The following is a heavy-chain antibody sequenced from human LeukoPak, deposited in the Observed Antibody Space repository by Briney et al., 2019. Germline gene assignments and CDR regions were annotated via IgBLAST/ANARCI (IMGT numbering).Heavy chain of an antibody. Sequence: ASVKVSCKASGYTFSDYFVHWVRQAPGQGLEWMGWIKPKSGVTKYTQKFQGRVTIVRDTATSTVYMDLSSLTSDDTAVYFCARGWGSLYYFDFWGQGTLVTVSS. J-gene: IGHJ4*02. D-gene: IGHD3-16*01. CDR1: GYTFSDYF. CDR3: ARGWGSLYYFDF. V-gene: IGHV1-2*02. CDR2: IKPKSGVT.